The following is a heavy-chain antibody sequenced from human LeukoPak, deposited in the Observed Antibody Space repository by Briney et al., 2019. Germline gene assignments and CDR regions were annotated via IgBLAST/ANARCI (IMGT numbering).Heavy chain of an antibody. D-gene: IGHD1-26*01. CDR2: INPNSGGT. V-gene: IGHV1-2*02. J-gene: IGHJ1*01. CDR3: AREWGGSYLINEYFQH. Sequence: GASVKVSCKASGYTFTGYYMHWVRQAPGQGLEWMGWINPNSGGTNYAQKFQGRVTMTRDTSISTAYMELSRLRSDDTAVYYCAREWGGSYLINEYFQHWGQGTLVTVSS. CDR1: GYTFTGYY.